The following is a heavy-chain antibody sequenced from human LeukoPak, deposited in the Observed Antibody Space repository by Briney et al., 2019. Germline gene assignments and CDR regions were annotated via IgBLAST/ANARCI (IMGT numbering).Heavy chain of an antibody. V-gene: IGHV4-34*01. Sequence: PSETLSLTCAVYGGSFSGYYWSWIRQPPGKGLEWIGEINHSGSTNYNPSLKSRVTISVDTSKNQFSLKLSSVTAADTAVYYCAICVSSGYYLEWGQGTLVTVSS. D-gene: IGHD3-22*01. J-gene: IGHJ4*02. CDR3: AICVSSGYYLE. CDR1: GGSFSGYY. CDR2: INHSGST.